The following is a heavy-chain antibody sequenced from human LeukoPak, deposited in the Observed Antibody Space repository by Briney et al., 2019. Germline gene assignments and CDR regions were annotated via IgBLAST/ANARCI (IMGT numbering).Heavy chain of an antibody. CDR2: ISAYNGNT. Sequence: ASVKVSCKASGGTFSSYTISWARQAPGQGLEWMGWISAYNGNTNYAQKLQGRVTMTTDTSTSTAYMELRSLRSDDTAVYYCARAYGSGSYDYWGQGTLVTVSS. D-gene: IGHD3-10*01. J-gene: IGHJ4*02. CDR1: GGTFSSYT. CDR3: ARAYGSGSYDY. V-gene: IGHV1-18*01.